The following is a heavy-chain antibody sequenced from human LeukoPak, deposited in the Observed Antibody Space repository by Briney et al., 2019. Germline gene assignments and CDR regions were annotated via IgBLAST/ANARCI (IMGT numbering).Heavy chain of an antibody. Sequence: SETLSLTCAVSGVSINSGAYSWNWLRQPSGKGLEWIGYIYHSGSTNYNPSLKSRVTISVDTSKNQFSLKLSSVTAADTAVYYCARTEGRRHTYCDFWSGYSRNYDAFDNWGQGTMVTVSS. CDR3: ARTEGRRHTYCDFWSGYSRNYDAFDN. V-gene: IGHV4-30-2*02. J-gene: IGHJ3*02. CDR1: GVSINSGAYS. D-gene: IGHD3-3*01. CDR2: IYHSGST.